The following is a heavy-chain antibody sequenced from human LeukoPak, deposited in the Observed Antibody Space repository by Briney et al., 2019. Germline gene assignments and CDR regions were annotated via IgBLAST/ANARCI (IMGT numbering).Heavy chain of an antibody. D-gene: IGHD3-22*01. CDR1: GGTFSSYA. J-gene: IGHJ4*02. CDR2: IIPIFGTA. Sequence: ASVKVSCKASGGTFSSYAISWVRQAPGQGLEWMGGIIPIFGTANYAQKFQGRVTITADKSTSTAYMELSSLRSEDTAVYYCARVDDSSGYSMYYFDYWGQGTLVTVSS. CDR3: ARVDDSSGYSMYYFDY. V-gene: IGHV1-69*06.